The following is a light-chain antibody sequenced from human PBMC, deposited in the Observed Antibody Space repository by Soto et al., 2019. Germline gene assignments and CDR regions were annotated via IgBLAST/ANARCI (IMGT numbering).Light chain of an antibody. CDR2: GAS. CDR3: LQDYNYPLT. CDR1: QGIRSD. Sequence: AIQMTQSPSSLSASVGDRVTITCRASQGIRSDLGWYQQKSGNAPKLLIYGASNLPSGVPSRFSGSGSGTDFTLTISSLQPEDFAAYYCLQDYNYPLTFGQGTKVDIK. V-gene: IGKV1-6*01. J-gene: IGKJ1*01.